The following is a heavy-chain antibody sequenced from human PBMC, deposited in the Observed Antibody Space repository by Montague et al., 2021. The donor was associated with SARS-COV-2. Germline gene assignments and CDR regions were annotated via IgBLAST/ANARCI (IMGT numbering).Heavy chain of an antibody. CDR2: IYTSGST. D-gene: IGHD3-22*01. CDR1: GGSISSYY. V-gene: IGHV4-4*07. CDR3: ARGALFYDSSGYYSDAFDI. Sequence: SETLSLTCTVSGGSISSYYWNWIRQSAGKGLEWIGRIYTSGSTNYDPSLKSRVTTSVDTSKNQSSLKLSSVTAADTAVYYCARGALFYDSSGYYSDAFDIWGQGTMVTVSS. J-gene: IGHJ3*02.